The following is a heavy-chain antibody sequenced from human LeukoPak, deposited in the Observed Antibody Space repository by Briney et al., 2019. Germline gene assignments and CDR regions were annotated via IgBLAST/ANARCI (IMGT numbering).Heavy chain of an antibody. CDR1: GGSISSSSYY. J-gene: IGHJ4*02. CDR3: ARRSGYDLVDY. V-gene: IGHV4-39*07. CDR2: IYYSGRT. Sequence: PSETLSLTCTVSGGSISSSSYYWGWIRQPPGKGLEWIGSIYYSGRTYYNPSLKSRVTISVDTSKNQFSLKLSSVTAADTAVYYCARRSGYDLVDYWGQGTLVTVSS. D-gene: IGHD5-12*01.